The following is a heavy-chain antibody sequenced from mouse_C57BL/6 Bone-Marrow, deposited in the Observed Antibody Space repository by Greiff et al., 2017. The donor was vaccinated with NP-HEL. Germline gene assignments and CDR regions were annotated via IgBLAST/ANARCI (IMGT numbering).Heavy chain of an antibody. D-gene: IGHD1-1*01. Sequence: VQLQQPGAELVRPGSSVKLSCKASGYTFTSYWMDWVKQRPGQGLEWIGNIYPSDSETHYNQKFKDKATLTVDKSSSTAYMQLSSLTSEDSAVYYCARDYYGSEYFDYWGQGTTLTVSS. CDR1: GYTFTSYW. CDR3: ARDYYGSEYFDY. CDR2: IYPSDSET. V-gene: IGHV1-61*01. J-gene: IGHJ2*01.